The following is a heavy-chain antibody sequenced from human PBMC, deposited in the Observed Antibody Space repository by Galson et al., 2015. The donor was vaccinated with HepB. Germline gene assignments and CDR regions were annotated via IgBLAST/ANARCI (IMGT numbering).Heavy chain of an antibody. D-gene: IGHD3-10*01. CDR1: GFTFSKYG. J-gene: IGHJ4*02. V-gene: IGHV3-30*18. CDR2: ISYDGNNK. Sequence: SLRLSCAASGFTFSKYGLHWVRQAPGKGLECVSVISYDGNNKYYADSVKGRFAISRDNSQNTLYLQMNSLRAEDTAIYYCAKDYYGSGSSLPDFDYWGRGTLVTVSS. CDR3: AKDYYGSGSSLPDFDY.